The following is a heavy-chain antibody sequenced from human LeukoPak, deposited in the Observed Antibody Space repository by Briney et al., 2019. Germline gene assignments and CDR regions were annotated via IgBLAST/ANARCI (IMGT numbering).Heavy chain of an antibody. J-gene: IGHJ5*02. CDR1: GFMFDDYG. Sequence: RPGGSLRLSCAASGFMFDDYGMSWVRQAPGKGLEWVSGINWNGGRTGYADSVKGRFTISRDNAKNSLYLQMNSLRAEDTALYYCARGYKLRGVITNWFDPWGQGTLVTVSS. CDR3: ARGYKLRGVITNWFDP. D-gene: IGHD3-10*01. CDR2: INWNGGRT. V-gene: IGHV3-20*04.